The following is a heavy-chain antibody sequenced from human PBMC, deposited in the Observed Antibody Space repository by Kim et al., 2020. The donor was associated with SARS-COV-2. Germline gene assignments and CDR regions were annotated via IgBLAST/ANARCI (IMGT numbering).Heavy chain of an antibody. V-gene: IGHV4-59*08. J-gene: IGHJ5*02. Sequence: LKSRVTISVDTSKTQFSRKLSSVTAADTAVYYCARHARYGSSTSCYGFDPWGQGTLVTVSS. CDR3: ARHARYGSSTSCYGFDP. D-gene: IGHD2-2*01.